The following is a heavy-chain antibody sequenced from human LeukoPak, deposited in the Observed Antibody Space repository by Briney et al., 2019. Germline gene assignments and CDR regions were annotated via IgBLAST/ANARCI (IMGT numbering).Heavy chain of an antibody. CDR2: IYYSGST. CDR3: AQGYQWLVYFDY. CDR1: GGSISSSSYY. Sequence: PSETLSLTCTVSGGSISSSSYYWGWIRQPPGKGLEWIGSIYYSGSTYYNPSLKSRVTISVDTSKNQFSLKLSSVTAADTAVYYYAQGYQWLVYFDYWGQGTLVTVSS. D-gene: IGHD6-19*01. J-gene: IGHJ4*02. V-gene: IGHV4-39*07.